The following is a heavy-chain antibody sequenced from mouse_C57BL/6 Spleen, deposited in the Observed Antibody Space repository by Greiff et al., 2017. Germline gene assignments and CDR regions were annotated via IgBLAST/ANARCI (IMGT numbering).Heavy chain of an antibody. Sequence: QVQLQQSGAELVRPGTSVKVSCKASGFAFTNYLIEWVKQRPGQGLEWIGVINPGSGGTNYTEKFKGKATLTADKSSSTAYMQLSSLTSEDSAVYFCARWDYDDSSFDYWGQGTTRTVSS. CDR3: ARWDYDDSSFDY. CDR2: INPGSGGT. V-gene: IGHV1-54*01. J-gene: IGHJ2*01. CDR1: GFAFTNYL. D-gene: IGHD2-4*01.